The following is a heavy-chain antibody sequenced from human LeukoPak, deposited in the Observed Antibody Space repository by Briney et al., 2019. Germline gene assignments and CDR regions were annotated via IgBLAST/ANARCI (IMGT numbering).Heavy chain of an antibody. CDR3: VRDHVGGSCVDCPLGDAFDT. CDR1: GFTFDEYA. D-gene: IGHD2-15*01. CDR2: ICWSRYII. J-gene: IGHJ3*02. Sequence: SLRLSCAASGFTFDEYAMHWVGQAPGKGLEGVSGICWSRYIIEYADSVRGRFTISRDNAKNSLFLQMNSLRAEDSAMYYCVRDHVGGSCVDCPLGDAFDTWGQGTMVTVSS. V-gene: IGHV3-9*01.